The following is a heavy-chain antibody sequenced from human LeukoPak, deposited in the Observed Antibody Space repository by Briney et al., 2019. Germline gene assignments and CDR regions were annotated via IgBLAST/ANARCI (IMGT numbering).Heavy chain of an antibody. J-gene: IGHJ5*01. CDR2: IKPDGSEK. CDR1: GFVFSASY. CDR3: VRGGTYWTVS. V-gene: IGHV3-7*01. Sequence: GGSLRLSCAASGFVFSASYMSWVRKAPGKGLEWVATIKPDGSEKYHVDSVSGRFTISRDNTNDSLFLQMNSLRVDDTAVYYCVRGGTYWTVSWGQGTLVNAS.